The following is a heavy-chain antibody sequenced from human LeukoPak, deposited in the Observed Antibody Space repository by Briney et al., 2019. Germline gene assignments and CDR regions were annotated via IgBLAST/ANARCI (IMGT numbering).Heavy chain of an antibody. CDR1: ESSSTSYW. J-gene: IGHJ4*02. V-gene: IGHV5-51*03. CDR2: ICPGDSGT. D-gene: IGHD3-22*01. Sequence: GASLKTSCKGPESSSTSYWIGGVRQTPGKGLEWMGIICPGDSGTSYSPYFQGKVTISADKSIGTASLPWSSLKCSDTAMYSCACLSGDGGADPYDSSGYYADYWGQGTLATVSS. CDR3: ACLSGDGGADPYDSSGYYADY.